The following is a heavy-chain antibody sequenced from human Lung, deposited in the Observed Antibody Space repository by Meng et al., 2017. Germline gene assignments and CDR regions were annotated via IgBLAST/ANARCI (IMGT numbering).Heavy chain of an antibody. CDR1: GLTFNTYA. J-gene: IGHJ2*01. V-gene: IGHV3-30*01. Sequence: VGVVGVWGGVVQPGGSLRLSCAASGLTFNTYAMHWVRQAPGKGLEWVSLMSFDGAQIYYSDSVRGRFTISRDNSKNTLYLQMNSLRAEDTAVYYCARDKPPNDVWGRGTLVTVSS. CDR3: ARDKPPNDV. CDR2: MSFDGAQI.